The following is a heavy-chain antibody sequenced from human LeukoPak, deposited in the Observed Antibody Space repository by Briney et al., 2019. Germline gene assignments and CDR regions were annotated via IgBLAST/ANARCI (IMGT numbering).Heavy chain of an antibody. CDR2: INPNSGGT. CDR1: GYTFTGYY. V-gene: IGHV1-2*02. CDR3: AREGGDVDIVATIMPFDY. J-gene: IGHJ4*02. Sequence: ASVKVSCKASGYTFTGYYMHWVRQAPGQGLEWMGWINPNSGGTNYAEKFQGRVTMTRDTSISTAYMELSRLRSDDTAVYYCAREGGDVDIVATIMPFDYWGQGTLVTVSS. D-gene: IGHD5-12*01.